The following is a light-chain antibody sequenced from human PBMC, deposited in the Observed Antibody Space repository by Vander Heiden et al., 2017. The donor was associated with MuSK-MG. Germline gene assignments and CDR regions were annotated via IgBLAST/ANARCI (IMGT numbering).Light chain of an antibody. CDR3: QQYYSPPFT. CDR1: HSVLYTSNNKNY. Sequence: DIVMTQSPDSLGVSLGERATITCKSSHSVLYTSNNKNYLAWYQQKPGQPPKLLIYWASTRQSGVPERFSGSGSGTDFTLTINNLQAEDLAVYSCQQYYSPPFTFGPGTTVEIK. V-gene: IGKV4-1*01. CDR2: WAS. J-gene: IGKJ3*01.